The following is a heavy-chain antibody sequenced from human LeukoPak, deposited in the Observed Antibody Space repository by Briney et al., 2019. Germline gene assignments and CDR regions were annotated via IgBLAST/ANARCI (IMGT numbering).Heavy chain of an antibody. V-gene: IGHV3-21*01. CDR2: ISGGSDYI. D-gene: IGHD1-26*01. CDR1: GFMFNGYS. J-gene: IGHJ4*02. Sequence: PGGSLRLSCADSGFMFNGYSMTWVRQAPGKGLEWVSYISGGSDYIFYTDSVKGRFTISRDNAKKSLYLQLNSLRVEDTAVYYCARWGLGPSSDYWGQGTRVTVSS. CDR3: ARWGLGPSSDY.